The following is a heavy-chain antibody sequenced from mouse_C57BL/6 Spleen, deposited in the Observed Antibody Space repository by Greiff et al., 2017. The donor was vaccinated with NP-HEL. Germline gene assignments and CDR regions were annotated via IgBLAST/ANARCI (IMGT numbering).Heavy chain of an antibody. V-gene: IGHV5-17*01. CDR3: ARDYYGSSEYFDY. Sequence: DVQLVESGGGLVKPGGSLKLSCAASGFTFSDYGMHWVRQAPEKGLEWVAYISSGSSTIYYADTVKGRFTISRDNAKNTLFLQMTSLRSEDTAMYYCARDYYGSSEYFDYWGQGTTLTVSS. CDR2: ISSGSSTI. J-gene: IGHJ2*01. CDR1: GFTFSDYG. D-gene: IGHD1-1*01.